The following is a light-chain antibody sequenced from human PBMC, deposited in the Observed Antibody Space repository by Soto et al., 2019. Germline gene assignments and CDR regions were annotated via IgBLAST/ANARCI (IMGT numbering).Light chain of an antibody. J-gene: IGLJ1*01. CDR1: SRDVTDSDS. Sequence: QSALTQPASVSGSPGQSVTISCAGASRDVTDSDSVSWYQHRPGEAPELKILDFTYRPSGVSDRFSGSLSADTASLTISGLQVEDEGDYYCVSYTNPGTYVFGPVTKLSVL. V-gene: IGLV2-14*03. CDR2: DFT. CDR3: VSYTNPGTYV.